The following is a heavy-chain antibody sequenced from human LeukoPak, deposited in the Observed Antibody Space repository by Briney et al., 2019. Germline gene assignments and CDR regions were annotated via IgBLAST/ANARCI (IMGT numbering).Heavy chain of an antibody. CDR2: IWYDGSNK. CDR1: GFTFSTYG. D-gene: IGHD4-23*01. CDR3: AREAYGGNFPYYYYGMDV. V-gene: IGHV3-33*01. Sequence: GGSLRLSCVASGFTFSTYGMHWVRQAPGKGLEWVAFIWYDGSNKYSADSVKGRFAISRDNSKNTLSLQMNNLRAEDTAVYYCAREAYGGNFPYYYYGMDVWGQGTTVTVS. J-gene: IGHJ6*02.